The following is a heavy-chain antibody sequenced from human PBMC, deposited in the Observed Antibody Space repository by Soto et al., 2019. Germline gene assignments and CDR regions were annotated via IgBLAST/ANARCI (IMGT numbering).Heavy chain of an antibody. D-gene: IGHD5-12*01. CDR3: ARVDSGYDRGWFDP. J-gene: IGHJ5*02. V-gene: IGHV1-69*13. Sequence: SVKVSCKASGGTFSSYAISWVRQAPGQGLEWMGGIIPIFGTANYAQKFQGRVTITADESTSTAYMELSSLRSEDTAVYYCARVDSGYDRGWFDPWGQGTLVTVPS. CDR2: IIPIFGTA. CDR1: GGTFSSYA.